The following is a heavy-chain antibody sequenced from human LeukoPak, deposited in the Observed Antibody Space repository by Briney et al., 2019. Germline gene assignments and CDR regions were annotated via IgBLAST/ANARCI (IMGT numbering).Heavy chain of an antibody. CDR2: ISAYNGNT. CDR3: AKLGSGSPKYYFDY. Sequence: ASVKVSCKASGYTFTSYGISWVRQAPGQGLEWMGWISAYNGNTNYAQKLQGRVTMTTDTSTSTAYMELRSLRSDDTAVYYCAKLGSGSPKYYFDYWGQGTLVTVSS. V-gene: IGHV1-18*01. CDR1: GYTFTSYG. D-gene: IGHD3-10*01. J-gene: IGHJ4*02.